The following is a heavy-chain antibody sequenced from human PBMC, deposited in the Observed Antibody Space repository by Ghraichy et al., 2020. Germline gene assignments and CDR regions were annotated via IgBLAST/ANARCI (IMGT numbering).Heavy chain of an antibody. Sequence: ASVKVSCKVSGYTLTELSMHWVRQAPGKGLEWMGGFDPEDGETIYAQKFQGRVTMTENTSTDTAYMELSSLRSEDTAVYYCATSYDILTGYIPRLDYWGQGTLVTVSS. CDR1: GYTLTELS. CDR2: FDPEDGET. J-gene: IGHJ4*02. D-gene: IGHD3-9*01. CDR3: ATSYDILTGYIPRLDY. V-gene: IGHV1-24*01.